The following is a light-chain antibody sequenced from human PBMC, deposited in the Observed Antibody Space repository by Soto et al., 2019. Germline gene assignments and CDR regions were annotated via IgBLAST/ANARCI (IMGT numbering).Light chain of an antibody. CDR1: QSVSSN. CDR3: QQYNNLSPYT. Sequence: EIVMTQSPATLSVSPGERATLSCRASQSVSSNLAWYQQKPGQAPRLLIYGASTRATGIPARFSGSGSGTEFTLIISSLQSEDFAVYYCQQYNNLSPYTFGQGTKLEIK. V-gene: IGKV3-15*01. J-gene: IGKJ2*01. CDR2: GAS.